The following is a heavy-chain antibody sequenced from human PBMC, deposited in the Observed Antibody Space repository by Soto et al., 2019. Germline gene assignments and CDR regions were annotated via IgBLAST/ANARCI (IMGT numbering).Heavy chain of an antibody. CDR3: ARRAPPVAV. CDR1: GYTFTSYG. CDR2: ISAYNGNT. V-gene: IGHV1-18*01. Sequence: QVQLVQSGAEVKKPGASVKVSCKASGYTFTSYGISWVRQAPGQGLEWMGWISAYNGNTKYAQKLQGRVTMTTATSTSPAHMGLRSLRSEDTGVNHCARRAPPVAVWRQGTTVTASS. J-gene: IGHJ6*02.